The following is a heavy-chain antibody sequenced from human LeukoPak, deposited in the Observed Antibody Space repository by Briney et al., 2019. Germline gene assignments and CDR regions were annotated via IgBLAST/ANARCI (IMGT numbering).Heavy chain of an antibody. D-gene: IGHD6-13*01. J-gene: IGHJ3*02. CDR2: ISSSSSYI. V-gene: IGHV3-21*01. CDR3: ARGSGSSWYDAFDI. CDR1: GYTLTELS. Sequence: GASVKVSCKVSGYTLTELSMHWVRQAPGKGLEWVSSISSSSSYIYYADSVKGRFTISRDNAKNSLYLQMNSLRAEDTAVYYCARGSGSSWYDAFDIWGQGTMVTVSS.